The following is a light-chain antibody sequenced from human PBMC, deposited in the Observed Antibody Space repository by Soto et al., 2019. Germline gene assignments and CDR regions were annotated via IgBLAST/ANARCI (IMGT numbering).Light chain of an antibody. Sequence: EIVLTQSPGTLSLSPGERATLSCRASQSVSSSYLAWYQQKPGQAPRLLIYGASSRATGIPDRFSGSGSGTDFTLTISRLEPEVFSLYDGQRDGSLPLRTF. CDR1: QSVSSSY. CDR3: QRDGSLPLRT. V-gene: IGKV3-20*01. CDR2: GAS. J-gene: IGKJ5*01.